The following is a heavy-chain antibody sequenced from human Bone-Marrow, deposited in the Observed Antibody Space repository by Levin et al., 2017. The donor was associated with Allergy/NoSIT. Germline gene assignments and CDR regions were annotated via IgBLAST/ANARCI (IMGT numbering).Heavy chain of an antibody. J-gene: IGHJ3*02. D-gene: IGHD1-1*01. CDR3: AKDSTNAHDAFDI. V-gene: IGHV3-23*01. CDR1: GFTFSSYA. Sequence: QAGGSLRLSCAASGFTFSSYAMSWVRQAPGKGLEWVSAISGSGGSTYYADSVKGRFTISRDNSKNTLYLQMNSLRAEDTAVYYCAKDSTNAHDAFDIWGQGTMVTVSS. CDR2: ISGSGGST.